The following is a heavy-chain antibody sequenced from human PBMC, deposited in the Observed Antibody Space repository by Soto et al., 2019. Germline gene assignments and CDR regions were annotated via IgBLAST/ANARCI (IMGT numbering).Heavy chain of an antibody. J-gene: IGHJ6*02. CDR3: ARQRRFLEWHYGMDV. V-gene: IGHV5-51*01. D-gene: IGHD3-3*01. CDR1: GYSFTSYW. Sequence: SLKIARKGSGYSFTSYWIGWVRQMPVKGLEWIAIIYPGDSDTRYSPSFPGQVTISADKSISTAYLQWSSLKASDTAMYYCARQRRFLEWHYGMDVWGQGSTVTVSS. CDR2: IYPGDSDT.